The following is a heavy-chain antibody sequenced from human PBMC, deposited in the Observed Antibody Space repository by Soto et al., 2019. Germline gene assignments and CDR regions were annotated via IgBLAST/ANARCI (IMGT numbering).Heavy chain of an antibody. Sequence: QVQLQESGPGLVKPSETLSLTCTVSGGSISSYYWSWIRQPPGKGLDWIGYIYYSGITKYNTSLKSRATRSVYTSKNQFSLKLSSVHAAATAVYSCARFRFGGYCYYDYWGQGSLVTVSS. V-gene: IGHV4-59*01. J-gene: IGHJ4*02. D-gene: IGHD2-21*02. CDR3: ARFRFGGYCYYDY. CDR1: GGSISSYY. CDR2: IYYSGIT.